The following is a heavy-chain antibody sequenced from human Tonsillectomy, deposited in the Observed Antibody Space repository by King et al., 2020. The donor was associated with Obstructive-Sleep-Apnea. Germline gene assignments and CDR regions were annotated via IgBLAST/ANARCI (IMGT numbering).Heavy chain of an antibody. CDR2: ISSSSSNT. CDR3: AADFRLQVVTHSYNWFDP. Sequence: VQLVESGGGLVKPGGSLRLSCAASGVTFSDYYMSWIRQAPGKGLEWVSYISSSSSNTNYADSVKGRITISRDNAKNSLYLQMNSLRAEDTAVYYCAADFRLQVVTHSYNWFDPWGQGTLVTVSS. CDR1: GVTFSDYY. J-gene: IGHJ5*02. D-gene: IGHD4-23*01. V-gene: IGHV3-11*06.